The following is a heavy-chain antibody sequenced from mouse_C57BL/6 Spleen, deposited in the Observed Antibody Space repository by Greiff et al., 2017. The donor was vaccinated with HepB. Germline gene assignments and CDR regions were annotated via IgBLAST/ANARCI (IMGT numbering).Heavy chain of an antibody. D-gene: IGHD2-5*01. CDR2: INPSTGGT. Sequence: EVQLQQSGPELVKPGASVKISCKASGYSFTGYYMNWVKQSPEKSLEWIGEINPSTGGTTYNQKFKAKATLTVDKSSSTAYMQLKSLTSEDSAVYYGARSYYNNTEGYFDVWGTGTTVTVSS. CDR3: ARSYYNNTEGYFDV. CDR1: GYSFTGYY. V-gene: IGHV1-42*01. J-gene: IGHJ1*03.